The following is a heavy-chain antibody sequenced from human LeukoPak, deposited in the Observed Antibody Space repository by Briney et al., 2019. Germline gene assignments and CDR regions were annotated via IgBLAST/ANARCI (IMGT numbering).Heavy chain of an antibody. CDR1: EGTFSSYA. D-gene: IGHD3-9*01. V-gene: IGHV1-69*05. J-gene: IGHJ6*03. CDR3: ARGLLTGSPMIYYYYYYMDV. Sequence: ASLRVSCMASEGTFSSYAISWVRQAPGQGLEWVGGIIPIFGTANYAHTVKGRVTISTDESTSTPYMELSSLRSEDTAVYYCARGLLTGSPMIYYYYYYMDVGGKGTTVTVS. CDR2: IIPIFGTA.